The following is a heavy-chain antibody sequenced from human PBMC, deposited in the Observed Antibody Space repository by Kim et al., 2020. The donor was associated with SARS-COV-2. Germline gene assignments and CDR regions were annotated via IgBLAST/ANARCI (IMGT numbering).Heavy chain of an antibody. CDR2: IGSVGDDI. CDR1: GFTFSNYA. J-gene: IGHJ6*02. Sequence: GGSLRLSCAASGFTFSNYAMSWVRQAPGKGLEWVSVIGSVGDDIHYSDSVTGQFTVSRDNSQNTLHLQMDSLRVEDTAVYYCARRSRYYGMDVWGQGTTVTVSS. V-gene: IGHV3-23*01. CDR3: ARRSRYYGMDV. D-gene: IGHD6-13*01.